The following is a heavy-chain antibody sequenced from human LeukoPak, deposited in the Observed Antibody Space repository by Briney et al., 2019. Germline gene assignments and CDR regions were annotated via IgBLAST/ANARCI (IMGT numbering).Heavy chain of an antibody. V-gene: IGHV4-39*01. CDR3: ASTYRITFYYYMDV. D-gene: IGHD2/OR15-2a*01. Sequence: PSETLSLTCTVSGGSISSSIYYWGWIRQPPGKGLEWIGSIYYSGSTYYNPSLKSRVTISVDTSKNQFSLKLSSVTAADTAVYYCASTYRITFYYYMDVWGKGTTVTVSS. CDR2: IYYSGST. CDR1: GGSISSSIYY. J-gene: IGHJ6*03.